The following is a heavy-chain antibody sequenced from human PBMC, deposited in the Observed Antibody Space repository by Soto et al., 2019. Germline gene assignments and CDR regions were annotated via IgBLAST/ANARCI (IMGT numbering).Heavy chain of an antibody. Sequence: GASVKVSCKASGYTFTGYYMHWVRQAPGQGLEWMGWINPNSGGTNYAQKFQGRVTMTRDTSISTAYMELSRLRSDDTAVYYCARFTAYYYYYGMDVWGQGTTVTVSS. J-gene: IGHJ6*02. D-gene: IGHD5-18*01. CDR3: ARFTAYYYYYGMDV. CDR1: GYTFTGYY. CDR2: INPNSGGT. V-gene: IGHV1-2*02.